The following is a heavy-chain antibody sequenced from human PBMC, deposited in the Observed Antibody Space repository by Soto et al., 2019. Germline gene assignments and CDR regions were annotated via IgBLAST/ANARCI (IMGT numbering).Heavy chain of an antibody. CDR2: ISSNGGST. CDR3: ARDGDYVWGSYRWSDAFDI. CDR1: GFTFSSYA. J-gene: IGHJ3*02. D-gene: IGHD3-16*02. Sequence: VQLVESGGGLVQPGGSLRLSCSASGFTFSSYAMHWVRQAPGKGLEYVSAISSNGGSTYYADSVKGRFTISRDNSKNTLYLQMSSLRAEDTAVYYCARDGDYVWGSYRWSDAFDIWGQGTMVTVSS. V-gene: IGHV3-64D*06.